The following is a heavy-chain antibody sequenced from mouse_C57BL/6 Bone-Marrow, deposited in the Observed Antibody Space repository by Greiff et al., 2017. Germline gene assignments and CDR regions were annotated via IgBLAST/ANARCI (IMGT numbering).Heavy chain of an antibody. J-gene: IGHJ3*01. CDR3: ARRWLLLRFAY. CDR1: GFTFSSYG. Sequence: DVQLVESGGDLVKPGGSLKLSCAASGFTFSSYGMSWVRQTPDKRLEWVATISSGGSYTYYPDSVKGRFTISRDNAKNTLYLQMSSLKSEDTAMYYCARRWLLLRFAYWGQGTLVTVSA. V-gene: IGHV5-6*01. D-gene: IGHD2-3*01. CDR2: ISSGGSYT.